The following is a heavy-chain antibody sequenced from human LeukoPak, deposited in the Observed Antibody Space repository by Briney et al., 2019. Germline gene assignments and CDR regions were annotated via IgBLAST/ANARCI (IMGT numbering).Heavy chain of an antibody. CDR2: ISGSGGST. V-gene: IGHV3-23*01. D-gene: IGHD3/OR15-3a*01. CDR3: AKDRGPPDY. CDR1: GFTFSSYA. Sequence: GGSLRLSCAASGFTFSSYAMSWVRQAPGKGLEWVSAISGSGGSTNYADSVKGRFTISRDNSKNMLDLQMNSLRAEDTAVYYCAKDRGPPDYWGQGTLVTVSS. J-gene: IGHJ4*02.